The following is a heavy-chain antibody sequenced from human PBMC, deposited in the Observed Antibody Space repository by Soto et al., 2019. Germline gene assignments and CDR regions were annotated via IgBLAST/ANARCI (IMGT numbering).Heavy chain of an antibody. CDR2: IIPIFGTA. J-gene: IGHJ6*02. CDR3: AGPPELTRIYYYYGMDV. CDR1: GGTFSSYA. V-gene: IGHV1-69*12. Sequence: QVQLVQSGAEVKKPGSSVKVSCKASGGTFSSYAISWVRQAPGQGLEWMGGIIPIFGTANYAQKFQGRVTIHADESTSTAYMELSSLRSEDTAVYYCAGPPELTRIYYYYGMDVWGQGTTVTVSS. D-gene: IGHD1-7*01.